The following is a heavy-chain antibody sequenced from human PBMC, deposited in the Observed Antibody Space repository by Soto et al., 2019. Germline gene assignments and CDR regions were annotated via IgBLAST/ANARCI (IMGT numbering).Heavy chain of an antibody. CDR2: ISGSGGST. V-gene: IGHV3-23*01. CDR3: AKSSIVLMVYAYGNYYFDY. CDR1: GFTFSSYA. J-gene: IGHJ4*02. D-gene: IGHD2-8*01. Sequence: GGSLRLSCAASGFTFSSYAMSWVRQAPGKGLEWVSAISGSGGSTYDADSVKGRLTISRNNSKNTLYLQMHSLRAEDTAVYYCAKSSIVLMVYAYGNYYFDYWGQGTLVTVSS.